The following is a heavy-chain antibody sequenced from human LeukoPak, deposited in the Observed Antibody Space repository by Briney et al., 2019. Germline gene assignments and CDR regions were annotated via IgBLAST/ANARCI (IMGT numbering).Heavy chain of an antibody. CDR2: INPSGGST. D-gene: IGHD3-10*01. J-gene: IGHJ4*02. Sequence: ASVKVSCKASGYTFNNYYMHWVRQAPGQGLEWVGIINPSGGSTSYAQKFQGRVTMTRDTSTSTVYMELSSLRSEDTAVYYCARAGSITILRGVTGSQFDYWGQGTLVTVSS. CDR3: ARAGSITILRGVTGSQFDY. CDR1: GYTFNNYY. V-gene: IGHV1-46*02.